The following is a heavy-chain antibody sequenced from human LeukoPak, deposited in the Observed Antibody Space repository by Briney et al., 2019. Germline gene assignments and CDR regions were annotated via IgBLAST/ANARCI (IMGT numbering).Heavy chain of an antibody. V-gene: IGHV4-34*01. D-gene: IGHD6-19*01. Sequence: SETLSLTCAVYGRSLRNFYWSWIRQPPGKGLEWIGEINRSGSTNYNPSLKSRVTMSVDTSKNQFSLNLNSVTAADTAIYYCAIIAVAGTPLDYWGQGTLVTVSS. CDR3: AIIAVAGTPLDY. CDR1: GRSLRNFY. CDR2: INRSGST. J-gene: IGHJ4*02.